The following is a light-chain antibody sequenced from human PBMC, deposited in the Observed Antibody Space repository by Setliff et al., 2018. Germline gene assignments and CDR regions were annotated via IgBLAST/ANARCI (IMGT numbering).Light chain of an antibody. V-gene: IGLV2-14*01. CDR2: EVS. CDR3: SSYTSSSTRV. J-gene: IGLJ1*01. CDR1: SSDVGYYNY. Sequence: QSVLTQPASVSGSPGQSITISCTGTSSDVGYYNYVSWYQQHTDKAPKLMIYEVSNRPSGVSNRFSGSKSGNTASLTISGLQAEDEADYYCSSYTSSSTRVFGTGTKGTVL.